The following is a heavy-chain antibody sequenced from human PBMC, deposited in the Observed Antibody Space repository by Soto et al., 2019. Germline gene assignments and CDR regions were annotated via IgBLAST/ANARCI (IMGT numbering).Heavy chain of an antibody. CDR3: ASSGVDYDYIWGSYRWVGAFDI. D-gene: IGHD3-16*02. V-gene: IGHV1-18*01. CDR1: GYTFTSYG. J-gene: IGHJ3*02. Sequence: GASVKVSCKASGYTFTSYGISWVRQAPGQGLEWMGWISAYNGNTNYAQKLQGRVTMTTDTSTSTAYMELRSLRSDDTAVYYCASSGVDYDYIWGSYRWVGAFDIWGQGTXVTVSS. CDR2: ISAYNGNT.